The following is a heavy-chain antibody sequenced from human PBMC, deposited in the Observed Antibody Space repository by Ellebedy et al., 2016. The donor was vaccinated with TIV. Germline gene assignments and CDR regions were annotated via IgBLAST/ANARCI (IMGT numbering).Heavy chain of an antibody. J-gene: IGHJ4*02. CDR3: ARGLAVAGTSHY. V-gene: IGHV1-2*02. CDR1: GYTFTGYY. Sequence: ASVKVSCKASGYTFTGYYMHWVRQAPGQGLEWMGWINPNSGGTTYAQKFQGRVTMTRDTSISTADMELSRLRSDDTAVYYCARGLAVAGTSHYWGQGTLVTVSS. CDR2: INPNSGGT. D-gene: IGHD6-19*01.